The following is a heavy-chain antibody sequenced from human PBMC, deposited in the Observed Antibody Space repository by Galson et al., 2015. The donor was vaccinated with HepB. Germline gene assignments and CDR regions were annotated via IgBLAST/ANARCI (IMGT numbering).Heavy chain of an antibody. Sequence: SLRLSCAASGLTLHRYNMNWVRQAPGKGLEWVGRIRNGANYYATAYAPSVRGRFTVSRDDLKSTAYLQMNSLTPEDTAVYYCTRPGYGSSWFLDYAHGVDVWGQGTTVIVS. V-gene: IGHV3-73*01. CDR2: IRNGANYYAT. J-gene: IGHJ6*02. CDR3: TRPGYGSSWFLDYAHGVDV. CDR1: GLTLHRYN. D-gene: IGHD3/OR15-3a*01.